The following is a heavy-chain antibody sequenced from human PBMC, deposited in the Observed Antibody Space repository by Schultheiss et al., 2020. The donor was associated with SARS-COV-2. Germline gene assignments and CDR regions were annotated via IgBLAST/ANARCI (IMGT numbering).Heavy chain of an antibody. D-gene: IGHD2-2*01. V-gene: IGHV3-15*01. Sequence: GESLKISCAASGFTFSTYAMNWVRQAPGKGLEWVGRIKSKTDGGTTDYAAPVKGRFTISRDDSKNTLYLQMNSLKTEDTAVYYCTTDLGYCSSTSCYRGHYYYGMDVWGQGTTVTVSS. J-gene: IGHJ6*02. CDR1: GFTFSTYA. CDR2: IKSKTDGGTT. CDR3: TTDLGYCSSTSCYRGHYYYGMDV.